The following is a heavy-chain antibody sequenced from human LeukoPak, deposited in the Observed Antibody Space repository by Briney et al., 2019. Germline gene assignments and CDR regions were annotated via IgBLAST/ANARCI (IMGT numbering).Heavy chain of an antibody. J-gene: IGHJ4*02. Sequence: LEWIGFAHYSGSNDYNPSLMSRVTMSLDTSKIQFSLKLISVTAADTAVYYCARGRVTGTDYWGQGILVTVSS. CDR2: AHYSGSN. D-gene: IGHD2-21*02. CDR3: ARGRVTGTDY. V-gene: IGHV4-59*08.